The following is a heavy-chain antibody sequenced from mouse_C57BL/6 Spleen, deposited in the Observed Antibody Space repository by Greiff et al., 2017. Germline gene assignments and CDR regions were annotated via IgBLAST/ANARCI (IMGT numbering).Heavy chain of an antibody. CDR3: ARGDYGFAY. V-gene: IGHV1-76*01. CDR2: IYPGSGNT. CDR1: GYTFTDYY. Sequence: VQLVESGAELVRPGASVKLSCKASGYTFTDYYINWVKQRPGQGLEWIARIYPGSGNTYYNEKFKGKATLTAEKSSSTAYMQLSSLTSEDSAVYFCARGDYGFAYWGQGTLVTVSA. J-gene: IGHJ3*01. D-gene: IGHD2-4*01.